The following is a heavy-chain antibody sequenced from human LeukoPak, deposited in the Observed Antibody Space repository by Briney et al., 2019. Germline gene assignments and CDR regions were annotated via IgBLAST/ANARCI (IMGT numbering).Heavy chain of an antibody. D-gene: IGHD3-10*01. V-gene: IGHV4-30-4*01. CDR2: MLFSGTT. Sequence: SETLSLTCTVSGDSINSGDYYWTWIRQPPGKGLEWIGYMLFSGTTYYNPSLKGRVAISVDTSKNQFSLKLNSMTAADSAVYYCARGFSLWSPFDYWGQGALVTVSS. CDR3: ARGFSLWSPFDY. CDR1: GDSINSGDYY. J-gene: IGHJ4*02.